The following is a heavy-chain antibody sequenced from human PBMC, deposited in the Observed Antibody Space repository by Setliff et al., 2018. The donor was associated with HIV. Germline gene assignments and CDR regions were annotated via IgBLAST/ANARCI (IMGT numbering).Heavy chain of an antibody. J-gene: IGHJ4*02. CDR1: GFTFSSYA. CDR3: AREGYYDSRYYFDY. CDR2: ISYDGINK. D-gene: IGHD3-22*01. V-gene: IGHV3-30*04. Sequence: PGGSLRLSCAASGFTFSSYAMHWVRQAPGKGLEWVAVISYDGINKYYADSVKGRFTISRDNSKNTLYLQMNSLRAEDTAVYYCAREGYYDSRYYFDYWGQGTLVTVLL.